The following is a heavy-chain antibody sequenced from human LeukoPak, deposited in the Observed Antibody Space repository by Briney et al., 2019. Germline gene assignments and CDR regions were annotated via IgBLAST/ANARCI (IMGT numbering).Heavy chain of an antibody. CDR3: ARERGYSYGYYYYYYMDV. J-gene: IGHJ6*03. V-gene: IGHV3-21*01. CDR2: ISSSSNYI. CDR1: GFTFSRYS. Sequence: GGSLRLSCAASGFTFSRYSISWVCQAPGKGLEWVSFISSSSNYIYSADSVKGRFSISRDNAKNSLYLQMNSLRAEDTAVYYCARERGYSYGYYYYYYMDVWGKGTTVTVSS. D-gene: IGHD5-18*01.